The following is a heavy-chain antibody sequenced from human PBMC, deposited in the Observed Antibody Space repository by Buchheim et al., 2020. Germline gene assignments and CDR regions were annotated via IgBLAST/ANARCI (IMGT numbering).Heavy chain of an antibody. D-gene: IGHD4-11*01. CDR1: GFSFSGYA. Sequence: EVQLVDSGGGLVQPGESLRLSCAASGFSFSGYAMSWVRQAPGKGLEWVSSISGSGATKFNADSVKGRFTISRDNSKNMLYLQMNSLRAEDTAVYFCAKGSRGYTNYYFDYWGQGTL. J-gene: IGHJ4*02. CDR2: ISGSGATK. CDR3: AKGSRGYTNYYFDY. V-gene: IGHV3-23*04.